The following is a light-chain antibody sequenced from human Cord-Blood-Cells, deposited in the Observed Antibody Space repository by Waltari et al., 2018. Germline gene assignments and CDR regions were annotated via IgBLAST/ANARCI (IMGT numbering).Light chain of an antibody. CDR2: AAS. CDR1: QSISSY. Sequence: IQMTQSQSPLAVSVGDRVTITCRATQSISSYLNWYQQKPGKAPKLLIYAASSLQSGVPSRFSGSGSGTDFTLTISSLQPEDFATYYCQQSYSTPYTFGQGTKLEIK. V-gene: IGKV1-39*01. CDR3: QQSYSTPYT. J-gene: IGKJ2*01.